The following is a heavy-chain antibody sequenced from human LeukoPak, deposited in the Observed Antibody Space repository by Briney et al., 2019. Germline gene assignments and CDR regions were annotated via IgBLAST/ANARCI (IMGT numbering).Heavy chain of an antibody. CDR2: ISSSSSYI. V-gene: IGHV3-21*01. Sequence: GGSLRLSCAASVFTFSNYSMNWVRQAPGKGLEWVSSISSSSSYIYYADSVKGRFTISRDNAKNSLYLQMNSLRAEDTAVYYCARDLGMATTYDWGQGTLVTVSS. D-gene: IGHD5-24*01. J-gene: IGHJ4*02. CDR1: VFTFSNYS. CDR3: ARDLGMATTYD.